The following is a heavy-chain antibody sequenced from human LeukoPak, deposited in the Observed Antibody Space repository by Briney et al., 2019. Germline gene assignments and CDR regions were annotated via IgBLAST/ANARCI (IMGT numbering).Heavy chain of an antibody. CDR1: GCSISSSGYY. CDR3: ARHEYSGSYYGLSWFDP. D-gene: IGHD1-26*01. V-gene: IGHV4-39*01. Sequence: SESLSLTCTVSGCSISSSGYYWGWIRQPPGKGLEWIASIYYSGNTYYNPSLKSRVTISVDTSKNQLSLKPSSLTAADTAVYYCARHEYSGSYYGLSWFDPWGQGTLVTVSS. CDR2: IYYSGNT. J-gene: IGHJ5*02.